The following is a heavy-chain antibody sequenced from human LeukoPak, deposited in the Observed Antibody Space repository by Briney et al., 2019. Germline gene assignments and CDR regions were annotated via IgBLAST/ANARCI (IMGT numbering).Heavy chain of an antibody. CDR2: IYTSGST. J-gene: IGHJ3*02. D-gene: IGHD5-24*01. CDR3: ARGGLRERAFDI. CDR1: GGSISSGSYY. V-gene: IGHV4-61*02. Sequence: PSETLSLTCTVSGGSISSGSYYWSWIRQPAGKGLEWIGRIYTSGSTNYNPSLKSRVTISVDTSKNQFSLKLSSVIAADTAVYYCARGGLRERAFDIWGQGTMVTVSS.